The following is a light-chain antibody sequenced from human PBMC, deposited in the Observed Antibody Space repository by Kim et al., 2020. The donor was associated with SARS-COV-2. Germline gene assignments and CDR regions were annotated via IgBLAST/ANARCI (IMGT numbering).Light chain of an antibody. CDR1: QSVSSN. J-gene: IGKJ4*01. CDR2: DAS. Sequence: MSPGERATLSCRASQSVSSNLAWYQQKPGQAPRLLIYDASTRATGIPARFSGSGSGTQFTLTISSLQSEDFAVYYCHQYNNWPLTFGGGTKVDIK. V-gene: IGKV3-15*01. CDR3: HQYNNWPLT.